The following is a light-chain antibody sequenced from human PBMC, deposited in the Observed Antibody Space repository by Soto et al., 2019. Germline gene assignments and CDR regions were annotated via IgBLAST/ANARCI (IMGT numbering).Light chain of an antibody. CDR2: DAS. J-gene: IGKJ1*01. CDR3: QQYNSYRT. V-gene: IGKV1-5*01. Sequence: DIQKTQSPSTLSASVGDRVTITCRVRQSISIWLAWYQQKPGKAPRLLIYDASILESGVPSRFSGSGSGTEFTLTISSLQPDDFATYYCQQYNSYRTFGQGTKVDI. CDR1: QSISIW.